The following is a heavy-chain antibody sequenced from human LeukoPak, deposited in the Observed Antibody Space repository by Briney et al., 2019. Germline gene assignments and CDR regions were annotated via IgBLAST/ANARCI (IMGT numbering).Heavy chain of an antibody. CDR1: GGSISSHY. V-gene: IGHV4-59*11. CDR3: ATIKRGSIFGYFDF. CDR2: LFDSVNT. J-gene: IGHJ4*02. D-gene: IGHD5-18*01. Sequence: SETLSLTCTVSGGSISSHYWSWIRQPPGKGLEWIAYLFDSVNTKDNPSLQSRLTLSADTSKNQFSLRLSSVTAADTVVYYCATIKRGSIFGYFDFWGQGTPVTVSP.